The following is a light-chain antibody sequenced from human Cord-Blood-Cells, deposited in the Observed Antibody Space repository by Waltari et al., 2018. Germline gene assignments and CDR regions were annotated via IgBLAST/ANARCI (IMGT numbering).Light chain of an antibody. V-gene: IGKV3-20*01. Sequence: DIVFTQSPGPLSLSPGERATLSCRASQSVSSSYLAWYQQKPGQAPRLLIYGASSRATGIPDRFSGSGSGTDFTLTISRLEPEDFAVYYCQQYGSSLLTFGGGTKVEIK. J-gene: IGKJ4*01. CDR3: QQYGSSLLT. CDR1: QSVSSSY. CDR2: GAS.